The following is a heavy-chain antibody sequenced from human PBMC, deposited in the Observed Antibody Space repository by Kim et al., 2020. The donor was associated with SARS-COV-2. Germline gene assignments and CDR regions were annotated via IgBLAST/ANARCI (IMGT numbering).Heavy chain of an antibody. J-gene: IGHJ4*02. CDR3: ARHSPTYYYDSSGFADY. CDR1: GGSISSSSYY. V-gene: IGHV4-39*01. D-gene: IGHD3-22*01. Sequence: SETLSLTCTVSGGSISSSSYYWGWIRQPPGKGLEWIGSIYYSGSTYYNPSLKSRVTISVDTSKNQFSLKLSSVTAADTAVYYCARHSPTYYYDSSGFADYWGQGTKVTVSS. CDR2: IYYSGST.